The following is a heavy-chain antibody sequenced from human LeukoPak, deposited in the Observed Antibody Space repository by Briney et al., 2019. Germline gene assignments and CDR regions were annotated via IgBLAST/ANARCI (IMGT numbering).Heavy chain of an antibody. CDR2: IYYSGST. V-gene: IGHV4-59*01. J-gene: IGHJ4*02. CDR1: GGSISSYY. Sequence: PSQTLSLTCAVSGGSISSYYWSWIRQPPGKGLEWIGYIYYSGSTNYNPSLKSRVTISVDTSKNQFSLKLSSVTAADTAVYYCARGQMATSYFNYWGQGTLVTVSS. D-gene: IGHD5-24*01. CDR3: ARGQMATSYFNY.